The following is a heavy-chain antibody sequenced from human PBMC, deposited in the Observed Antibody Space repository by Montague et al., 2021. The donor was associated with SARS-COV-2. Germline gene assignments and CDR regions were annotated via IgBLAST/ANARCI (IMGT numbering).Heavy chain of an antibody. CDR3: ARRGRKLLPVATTIGGFDM. J-gene: IGHJ3*02. Sequence: YYSGSTYYNPSLKSRVTIYVDTSKNQFSLQLSSVTDADTAVYYCARRGRKLLPVATTIGGFDMCGQRTMVIVSA. CDR2: YYSGST. D-gene: IGHD5-12*01. V-gene: IGHV4-39*01.